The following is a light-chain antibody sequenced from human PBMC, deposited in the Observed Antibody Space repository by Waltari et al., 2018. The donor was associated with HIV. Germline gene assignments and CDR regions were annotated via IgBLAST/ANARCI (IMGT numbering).Light chain of an antibody. V-gene: IGKV1-39*01. Sequence: DIQMTQSPSSLSASVGDRVTITCRASQNIDTYLNWYQQHPGKPPKLLIYSASTLRSVVQSRFSGGGSGTDFSLIITNIQPEDSATYYCQHTYITPHTFGRGTKLEIK. J-gene: IGKJ2*01. CDR3: QHTYITPHT. CDR1: QNIDTY. CDR2: SAS.